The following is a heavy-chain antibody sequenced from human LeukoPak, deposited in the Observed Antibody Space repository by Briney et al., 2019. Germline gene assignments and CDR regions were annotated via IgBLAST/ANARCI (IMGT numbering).Heavy chain of an antibody. V-gene: IGHV1-2*02. D-gene: IGHD3-22*01. CDR2: TNPNSGGT. J-gene: IGHJ5*01. CDR1: GYSFTGYY. Sequence: GASVSVSCKASGYSFTGYYMHWVRQAPGQGPEWMGWTNPNSGGTKYAQRFQGRVTMTRDTSISTAYMDLSSLTSDDAAVYFCARGYRDSIGPCLDSWGQGTLVTVSS. CDR3: ARGYRDSIGPCLDS.